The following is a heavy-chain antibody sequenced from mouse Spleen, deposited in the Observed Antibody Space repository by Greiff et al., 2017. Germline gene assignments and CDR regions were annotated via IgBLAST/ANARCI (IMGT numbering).Heavy chain of an antibody. J-gene: IGHJ1*01. CDR1: GYTFTSYW. Sequence: EVHLVESGTVLARPGASVKMSCKASGYTFTSYWMHWVKQRPGQGLEWIGAIYPGNSDTSYNQKFKGKAKLTAVTSTSTAYMELSSLTNEDSAVYYCTRDMITTKGYWYFDVWGAGTTVTVSS. V-gene: IGHV1-5*01. CDR2: IYPGNSDT. CDR3: TRDMITTKGYWYFDV. D-gene: IGHD2-4*01.